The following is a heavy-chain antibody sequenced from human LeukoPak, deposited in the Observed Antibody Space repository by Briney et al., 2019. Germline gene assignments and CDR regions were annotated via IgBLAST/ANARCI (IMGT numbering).Heavy chain of an antibody. J-gene: IGHJ4*02. V-gene: IGHV3-21*01. CDR1: GFTFSSYS. D-gene: IGHD1-7*01. CDR2: ISSSSSYI. CDR3: ARISTFALELLEPDY. Sequence: GRSLRLSCAASGFTFSSYSMNWVRQAPGKGLEWVSSISSSSSYIYYADSVKGRFTISRDNAKNSLYLQMNSLRAEDTAVYYCARISTFALELLEPDYWGQGTLVTVSS.